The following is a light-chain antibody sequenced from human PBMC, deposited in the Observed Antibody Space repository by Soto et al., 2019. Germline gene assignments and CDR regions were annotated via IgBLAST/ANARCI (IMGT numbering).Light chain of an antibody. CDR3: LQYQSYWT. CDR2: QAS. CDR1: QSISRQ. J-gene: IGKJ1*01. Sequence: DIQMTQSPSTLSASVGDRVSITCRASQSISRQLAWYQQKPGKAPNLLIYQASNLETGVPSRFTGSSSGTESNLINSSLQTDYIPNYYCLQYQSYWTFGQGTKVEV. V-gene: IGKV1-5*03.